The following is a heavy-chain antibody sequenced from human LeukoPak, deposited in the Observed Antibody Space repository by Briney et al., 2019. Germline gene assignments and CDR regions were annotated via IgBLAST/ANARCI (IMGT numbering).Heavy chain of an antibody. CDR2: IIPIFGTA. D-gene: IGHD6-13*01. CDR1: GGTFSSYA. CDR3: ARDRGYSRAGNYYYGMDV. V-gene: IGHV1-69*13. Sequence: SVKVSCKASGGTFSSYAISWVRQAPGQGLEWMGGIIPIFGTANYAQKFQGRVTITADESTSTAYVELSSLRSEDTAVYYCARDRGYSRAGNYYYGMDVWGQGTTVTVSS. J-gene: IGHJ6*02.